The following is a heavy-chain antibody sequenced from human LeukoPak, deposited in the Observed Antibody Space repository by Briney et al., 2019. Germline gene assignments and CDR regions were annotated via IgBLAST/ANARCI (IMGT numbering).Heavy chain of an antibody. CDR1: GFTFSSYW. CDR2: IKQDGSEK. J-gene: IGHJ4*02. CDR3: ARAHSSGYFDY. D-gene: IGHD6-19*01. V-gene: IGHV3-7*01. Sequence: PGGSLRLSCAASGFTFSSYWMSWVRQASGKGLEWVANIKQDGSEKYYVDSVKGRFTISRDNAKNSLYLQMNSLRAEDTAVYYCARAHSSGYFDYWGQGTLVTVSS.